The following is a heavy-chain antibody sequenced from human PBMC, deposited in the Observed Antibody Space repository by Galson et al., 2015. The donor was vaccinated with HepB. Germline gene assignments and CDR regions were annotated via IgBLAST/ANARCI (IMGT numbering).Heavy chain of an antibody. CDR3: ASSHDSSSWYAVYFDY. Sequence: SVKVSCKASGYTFTSYAMHWVRQAPGQRLEWMGWINAGNGNTKYSQKFQGRVTITRDTSASTAYMELSSLRSEDTAVYYCASSHDSSSWYAVYFDYWGQGTLVTVSS. D-gene: IGHD6-13*01. J-gene: IGHJ4*02. V-gene: IGHV1-3*01. CDR2: INAGNGNT. CDR1: GYTFTSYA.